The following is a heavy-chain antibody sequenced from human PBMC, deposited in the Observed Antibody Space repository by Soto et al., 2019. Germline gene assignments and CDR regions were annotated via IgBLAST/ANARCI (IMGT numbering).Heavy chain of an antibody. V-gene: IGHV4-61*01. D-gene: IGHD3-22*01. CDR1: GGSVSSGSYY. CDR2: IYYSGST. Sequence: PSETLSLTCTVSGGSVSSGSYYWSWIRQPPGKGLELIGYIYYSGSTNYNPSLKSRVTISVDTSKNQFSLKLSSVTAADTAVYYCARDGDYYDSSGHHDALDXWGQGTMVT. CDR3: ARDGDYYDSSGHHDALDX. J-gene: IGHJ3*01.